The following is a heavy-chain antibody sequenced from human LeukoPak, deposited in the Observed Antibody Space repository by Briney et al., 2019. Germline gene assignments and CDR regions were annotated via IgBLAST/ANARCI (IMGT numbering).Heavy chain of an antibody. Sequence: GGSLRLSCAASGFTFSRYWMSWVRQVPRKGLEWVANIKQDGGEIYYVDSVKGRFTISRDNSKNTLYLEMSSLRVEDTAIYYCAKWPEGAMDYFDYWGQATLVTVSS. J-gene: IGHJ4*02. CDR2: IKQDGGEI. V-gene: IGHV3-7*03. CDR1: GFTFSRYW. D-gene: IGHD2-8*01. CDR3: AKWPEGAMDYFDY.